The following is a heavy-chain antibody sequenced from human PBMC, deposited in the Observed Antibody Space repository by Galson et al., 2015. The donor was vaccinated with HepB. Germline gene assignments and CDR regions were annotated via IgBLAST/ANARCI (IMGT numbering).Heavy chain of an antibody. CDR2: ISYDGSNK. CDR3: AKEAAYSNYAYYYYYYMDV. J-gene: IGHJ6*03. Sequence: SLRLSCAASGFTFSSYGMHWVRQAPGKGLEWVAVISYDGSNKYYADSVKGRFTISRDNSKNTLYLQMNSLRAEDTAVYYCAKEAAYSNYAYYYYYYMDVWGKGTTVTVSS. V-gene: IGHV3-30*18. CDR1: GFTFSSYG. D-gene: IGHD4-11*01.